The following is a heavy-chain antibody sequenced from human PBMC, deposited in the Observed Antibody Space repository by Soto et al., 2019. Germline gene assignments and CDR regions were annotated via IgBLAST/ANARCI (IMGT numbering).Heavy chain of an antibody. V-gene: IGHV3-9*01. D-gene: IGHD6-13*01. CDR2: ITWNSGYI. CDR1: GFTFDDYA. CDR3: AKALYGSSSSPIDY. Sequence: GGSLRLSCAASGFTFDDYAMHWVRQAPGKGLEWVSYITWNSGYIGYADSVKGRFTISRDNANNSLHLQMNSLKPEDTAFYYCAKALYGSSSSPIDYWGQGTLVTVSS. J-gene: IGHJ4*02.